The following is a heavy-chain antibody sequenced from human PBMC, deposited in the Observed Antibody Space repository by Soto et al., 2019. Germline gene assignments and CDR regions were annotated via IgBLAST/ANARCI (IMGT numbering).Heavy chain of an antibody. CDR1: GGSFSGYY. Sequence: QVQLQQWGAGLLKPSETLSLTCAVYGGSFSGYYWSWIRQPPGKGLEWIGKINHSGSTNYNPSLKSRVTISVDTSKNQFSLKLSSVTAADTAVYYCARGGSSSQRYYYYYYMDVWGKGTTVTVSS. J-gene: IGHJ6*03. D-gene: IGHD6-6*01. CDR3: ARGGSSSQRYYYYYYMDV. CDR2: INHSGST. V-gene: IGHV4-34*01.